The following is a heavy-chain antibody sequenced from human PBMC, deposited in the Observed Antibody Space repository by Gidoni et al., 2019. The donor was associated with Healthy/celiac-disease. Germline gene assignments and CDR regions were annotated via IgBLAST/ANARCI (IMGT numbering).Heavy chain of an antibody. Sequence: QVQLVQSGAEVKKPGASVKVSCKASGYTITSYGISWVRQAPGQGLEWMGWISAYNGNTNSAQKLHGRVTMTTDTSTSTAYMGLRSLRSDDTAVYYCARDPTWRHYSYYGMDVWGQGTTVTVSS. J-gene: IGHJ6*02. CDR1: GYTITSYG. CDR2: ISAYNGNT. CDR3: ARDPTWRHYSYYGMDV. V-gene: IGHV1-18*01.